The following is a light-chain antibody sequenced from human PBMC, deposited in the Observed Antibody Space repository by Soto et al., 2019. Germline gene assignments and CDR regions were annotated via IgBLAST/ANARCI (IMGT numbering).Light chain of an antibody. J-gene: IGKJ1*01. Sequence: ERVXTHHLPSRPVSPGERSTGSCRASQSVSRNLACYQQKTAHXPXXLIYGASTRATGATPRFTGSGSGTESTLTSSRLQYDDCAVYECQQDNSWQTFGEGTEVDI. CDR3: QQDNSWQT. V-gene: IGKV3-15*01. CDR2: GAS. CDR1: QSVSRN.